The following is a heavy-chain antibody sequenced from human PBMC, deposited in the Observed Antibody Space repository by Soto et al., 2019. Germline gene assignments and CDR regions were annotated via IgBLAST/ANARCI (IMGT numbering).Heavy chain of an antibody. J-gene: IGHJ4*02. CDR3: ARVFPDGWVEPGVVRGYLDT. CDR1: AXSXXXXX. V-gene: IGHV1-69*01. Sequence: QVQLVQSGAEVKEPXSXVXXXXXXXAXSXXXXXXXXVXXXXXQXXXXXXXXXPIFGTTNYAEKFQGRVTITADESTNTAYMELSSLRSEDTALYYCARVFPDGWVEPGVVRGYLDTWGRGTLVTVSS. D-gene: IGHD3-3*01. CDR2: XXPIFGTT.